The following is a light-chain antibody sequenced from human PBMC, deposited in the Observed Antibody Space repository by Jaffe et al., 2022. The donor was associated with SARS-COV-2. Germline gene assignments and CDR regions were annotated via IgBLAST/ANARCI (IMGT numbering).Light chain of an antibody. CDR3: SSYTTISTFV. Sequence: QSALTQPASVSGSLGQSITISCTGTSSDVGGYNFVSWYQQHPGKAPKLMIFDVSNRPSGVSNRFSGSKSGNTASLTISGLQDEDEADYYCSSYTTISTFVFGGGTKLTVL. V-gene: IGLV2-14*01. CDR2: DVS. J-gene: IGLJ3*02. CDR1: SSDVGGYNF.